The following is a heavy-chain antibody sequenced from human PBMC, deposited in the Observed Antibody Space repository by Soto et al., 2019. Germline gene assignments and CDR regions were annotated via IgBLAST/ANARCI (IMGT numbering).Heavy chain of an antibody. J-gene: IGHJ3*02. V-gene: IGHV3-23*01. CDR1: GFTFSSYA. CDR3: AKTLRIYDYIWGSYRLDAFDI. Sequence: SGGSLRLSCAASGFTFSSYAMSWVRQAPGKGLEWVSAISGSGGSTYYADSVKGRFTISRDNSKNTLYLQMNSLRAEDTALYYCAKTLRIYDYIWGSYRLDAFDIWGQGTMVTVSS. D-gene: IGHD3-16*02. CDR2: ISGSGGST.